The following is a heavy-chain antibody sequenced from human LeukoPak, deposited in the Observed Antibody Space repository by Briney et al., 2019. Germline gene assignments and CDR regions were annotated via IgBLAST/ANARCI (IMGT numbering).Heavy chain of an antibody. V-gene: IGHV3-74*03. Sequence: GGSLRPSCAASGFTFSVYYTFWVRQAPGKGLVWVSNISPDATNSKYADFVEGRFTISRDNAKNTLYLQLNSLRVEDAAVYYCATGYRSAYSWDSWGQGTLVTVSS. J-gene: IGHJ4*02. CDR3: ATGYRSAYSWDS. CDR2: ISPDATNS. CDR1: GFTFSVYY. D-gene: IGHD5-12*01.